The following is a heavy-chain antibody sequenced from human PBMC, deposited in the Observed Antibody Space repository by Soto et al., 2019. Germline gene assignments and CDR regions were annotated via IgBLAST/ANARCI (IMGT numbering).Heavy chain of an antibody. V-gene: IGHV3-15*07. CDR2: IKSKTDGGTT. Sequence: PGGSLRLSCAASGFTFSNAWMNWVRQAPGKGLEWVGRIKSKTDGGTTDYAAPVKGRFTISRDDSKNTLYLQMNSLKTEDTAVYYCTTVYYDFWSGYYTNADWFDPWGQGTLVTVSS. CDR1: GFTFSNAW. D-gene: IGHD3-3*01. J-gene: IGHJ5*02. CDR3: TTVYYDFWSGYYTNADWFDP.